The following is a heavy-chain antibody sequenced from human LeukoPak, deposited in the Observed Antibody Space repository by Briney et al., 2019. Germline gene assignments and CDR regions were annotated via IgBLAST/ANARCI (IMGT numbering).Heavy chain of an antibody. CDR2: IKQDGSAK. V-gene: IGHV3-7*01. D-gene: IGHD1-1*01. CDR1: GFSFISYW. CDR3: AGCAGNSCYFDY. Sequence: GGSLRLSCAASGFSFISYWMSWVRQAPGKGLEWVANIKQDGSAKNYVDSVKGRFTISGDNAKNSLYLQLNGLRAEDTAVYYCAGCAGNSCYFDYWGQGTLVIVSS. J-gene: IGHJ4*02.